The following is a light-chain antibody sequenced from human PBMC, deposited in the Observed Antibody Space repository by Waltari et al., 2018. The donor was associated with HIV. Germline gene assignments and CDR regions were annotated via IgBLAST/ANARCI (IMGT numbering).Light chain of an antibody. J-gene: IGLJ2*01. CDR2: GVS. V-gene: IGLV2-23*02. CDR3: CAYAGSTTYVI. CDR1: RSDVGGYKL. Sequence: QSALTQPASVSGSPGQSITISCTGPRSDVGGYKLVSWYQQHPGKAPKLMIYGVSKRPSGVSNRFSGSKSGNTASLTISGLQAEDEADYYCCAYAGSTTYVIFGGGTKLTVL.